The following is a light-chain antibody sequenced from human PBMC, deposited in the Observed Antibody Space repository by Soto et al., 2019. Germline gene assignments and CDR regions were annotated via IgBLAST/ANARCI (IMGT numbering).Light chain of an antibody. CDR3: QQYHNYPVT. J-gene: IGKJ4*01. Sequence: DIQMTQSPSSLSASVGDRVTITCRASQDISNHLAWFQQKPGKAPKSLIYDASSLQSGVPSNFSGSASGTQFTLIISSLQPEDCATYYWQQYHNYPVTFGGGTKVEI. CDR1: QDISNH. CDR2: DAS. V-gene: IGKV1-16*02.